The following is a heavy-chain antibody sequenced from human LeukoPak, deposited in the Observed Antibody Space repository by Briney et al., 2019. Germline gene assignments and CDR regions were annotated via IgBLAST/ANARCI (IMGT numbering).Heavy chain of an antibody. CDR1: GYSFTTYW. D-gene: IGHD6-13*01. CDR2: IYPGDSDT. Sequence: GESLKISCRGSGYSFTTYWIGWVRQMPGKGLEWMGIIYPGDSDTRYSPSFQGQVTISADKSISTAYLQWSSLKASDTAMYYCARHRSSISWYQAEDYWGQGTLVTVSS. CDR3: ARHRSSISWYQAEDY. V-gene: IGHV5-51*01. J-gene: IGHJ4*02.